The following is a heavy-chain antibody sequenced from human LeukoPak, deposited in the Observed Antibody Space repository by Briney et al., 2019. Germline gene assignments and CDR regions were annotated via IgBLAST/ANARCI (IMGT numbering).Heavy chain of an antibody. CDR3: ARIVAAAGSDY. CDR2: ISSSSSYI. V-gene: IGHV3-21*01. J-gene: IGHJ4*02. CDR1: GFTFSSYS. D-gene: IGHD6-13*01. Sequence: GSLRLSCAVSGFTFSSYSMNWVRQAPGKGLEWVSSISSSSSYIYYADSVKGRFTISRDNAKNSLYLQMNSLRAEDTAVYYCARIVAAAGSDYWGQGTLVTVSS.